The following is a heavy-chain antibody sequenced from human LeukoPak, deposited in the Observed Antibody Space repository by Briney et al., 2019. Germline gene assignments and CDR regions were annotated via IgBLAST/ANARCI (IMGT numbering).Heavy chain of an antibody. CDR3: AKQQIYFDSSGYPHDSLDT. V-gene: IGHV3-7*01. D-gene: IGHD3-22*01. J-gene: IGHJ3*02. CDR2: IKRDGSEK. CDR1: GFTISNSW. Sequence: GGSLRLSCAASGFTISNSWMNWVRQAPGKGLEWLASIKRDGSEKHYVDSVHGRFTISRDNAKNSVYLEMINLRAEDTAVYYCAKQQIYFDSSGYPHDSLDTWGQGTMVTVSS.